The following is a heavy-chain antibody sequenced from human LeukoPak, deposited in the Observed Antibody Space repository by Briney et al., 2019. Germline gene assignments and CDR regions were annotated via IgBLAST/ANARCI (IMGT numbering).Heavy chain of an antibody. J-gene: IGHJ6*02. CDR2: IQSKTDGGTT. V-gene: IGHV3-15*01. Sequence: GGSLRLSCAASGFTFSSYAMSWVRQAPGKGLEWVGRIQSKTDGGTTEYAAPVKGRFTISRDDSTNTLYLQMNSLKTEDTGVYYCAAGGRVWGQGTTVTVSS. CDR1: GFTFSSYA. D-gene: IGHD3-10*01. CDR3: AAGGRV.